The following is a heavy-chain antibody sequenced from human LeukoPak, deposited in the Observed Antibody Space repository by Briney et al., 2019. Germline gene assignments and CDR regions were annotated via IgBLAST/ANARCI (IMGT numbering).Heavy chain of an antibody. D-gene: IGHD3-3*01. CDR1: GGTFSSYA. V-gene: IGHV1-69*13. J-gene: IGHJ5*02. CDR3: ARGERYDFWSGYYEWFDP. CDR2: IIPIFGTA. Sequence: EASVKVSCKASGGTFSSYAISWVRQAPGQGLEWMGWIIPIFGTANYAQKFQGRVTITADESTSTAYMVLSSLRSEDTAVYYCARGERYDFWSGYYEWFDPWGQGTLVSVSS.